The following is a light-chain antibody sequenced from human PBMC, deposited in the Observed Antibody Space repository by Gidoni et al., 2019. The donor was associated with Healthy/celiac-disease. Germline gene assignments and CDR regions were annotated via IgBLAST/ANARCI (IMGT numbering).Light chain of an antibody. CDR2: DVS. CDR3: SSYTSSSSVV. CDR1: SSDVGGYNY. V-gene: IGLV2-14*01. Sequence: QSALTQPASVSGSPGQSITISCTGTSSDVGGYNYVSWYQQHPGKAPKLMNYDVSNRPSGVSNRFSGSKSGNTASLTISGLQAEDEADYCCSSYTSSSSVVFGGGTKLTVL. J-gene: IGLJ2*01.